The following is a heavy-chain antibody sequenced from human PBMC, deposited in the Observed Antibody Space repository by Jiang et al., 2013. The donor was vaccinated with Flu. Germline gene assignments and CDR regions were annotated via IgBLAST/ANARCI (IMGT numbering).Heavy chain of an antibody. D-gene: IGHD6-13*01. Sequence: GLVKPSETVSLTCTVSGGSIYSSAYYWGWIRQPPGKGLEWIGSIYYSGMSTYYNPSLKSRVTISVDTSKNHVSLELNSVTAADTAVYYCARHYSYPSSWYAFGIWGQGTMVTVSS. J-gene: IGHJ3*02. V-gene: IGHV4-39*01. CDR1: GGSIYSSAYY. CDR3: ARHYSYPSSWYAFGI. CDR2: IYYSGMST.